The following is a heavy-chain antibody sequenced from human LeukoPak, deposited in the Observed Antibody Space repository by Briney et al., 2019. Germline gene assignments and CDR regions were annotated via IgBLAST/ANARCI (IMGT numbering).Heavy chain of an antibody. Sequence: PSETLSLTCTVSGGSISSYYWSWIRQPAGKGLEWIGHIYTSGSTNYNPSLKSRVTMSVDTSKNQFSLKLSSVTAADTAVYYCARVYFAFPDYYGMDVWGQGTTVTVSS. CDR3: ARVYFAFPDYYGMDV. J-gene: IGHJ6*02. D-gene: IGHD3-9*01. CDR2: IYTSGST. CDR1: GGSISSYY. V-gene: IGHV4-4*07.